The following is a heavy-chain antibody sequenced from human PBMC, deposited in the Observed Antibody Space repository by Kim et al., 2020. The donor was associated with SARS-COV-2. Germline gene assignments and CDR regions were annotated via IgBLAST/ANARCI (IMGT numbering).Heavy chain of an antibody. J-gene: IGHJ4*02. V-gene: IGHV3-72*01. Sequence: YAASGKGRVTVSRDDSENSVYLQIDSLRTEDTAVYYCASSTIYSYGYNIDYWGQGTLVTVSS. D-gene: IGHD5-18*01. CDR3: ASSTIYSYGYNIDY.